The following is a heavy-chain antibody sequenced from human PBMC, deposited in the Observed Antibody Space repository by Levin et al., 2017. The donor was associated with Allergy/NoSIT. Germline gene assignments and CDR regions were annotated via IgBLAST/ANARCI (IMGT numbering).Heavy chain of an antibody. J-gene: IGHJ4*02. Sequence: GESLKISCAASGFTFSSYGMHWVRQAPGKGLEWVALIWYDGSNKYYTDSVKGRFTISRDNSRNTLYLQMNSPRAEDTAVYYCARAEATYSISYFDSWGQGTLVTVSS. CDR2: IWYDGSNK. CDR3: ARAEATYSISYFDS. V-gene: IGHV3-33*01. D-gene: IGHD6-25*01. CDR1: GFTFSSYG.